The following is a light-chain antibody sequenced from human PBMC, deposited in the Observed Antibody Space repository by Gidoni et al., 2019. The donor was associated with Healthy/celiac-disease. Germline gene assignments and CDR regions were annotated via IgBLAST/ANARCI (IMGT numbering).Light chain of an antibody. Sequence: QSALTQPASVSGSPGQSITISCTGTSSDAGSYNLVSWYQQHPGKAPKLMIYEGSKRPSGVSNRFSGSKSGNTASLTISGLQAEDEADYYCCSYAGNWVFGGGTKLTVL. CDR2: EGS. V-gene: IGLV2-23*01. J-gene: IGLJ3*02. CDR3: CSYAGNWV. CDR1: SSDAGSYNL.